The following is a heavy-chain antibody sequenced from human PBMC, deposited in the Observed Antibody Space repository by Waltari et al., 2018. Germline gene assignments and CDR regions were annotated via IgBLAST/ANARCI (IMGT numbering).Heavy chain of an antibody. CDR2: KSYDGSNK. CDR1: GFPFSRHA. J-gene: IGHJ4*02. V-gene: IGHV3-30-3*01. CDR3: ARDGPYSSGWLFDY. D-gene: IGHD6-19*01. Sequence: QVQLVESGGGVVQPGRSRRVSCAASGFPFSRHARHWVRQAPGQGVGWVAGKSYDGSNKYYADSVKGRFTISRDNSKNTLDLQMNSLRAEDTAVYYCARDGPYSSGWLFDYWGQGTLVTVSS.